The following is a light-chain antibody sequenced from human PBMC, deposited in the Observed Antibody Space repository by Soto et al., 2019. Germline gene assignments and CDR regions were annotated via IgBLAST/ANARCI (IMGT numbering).Light chain of an antibody. Sequence: ESVLTQSPGTLSLSPGERATLSCRASQSVSSNYLAWYQQKPGQAPRLLIYGASTRATGIPDRFSGSGSGTDFTITISRLEPEDSAVYYCQQYGSSHTWTVGQGTKVDIK. CDR1: QSVSSNY. J-gene: IGKJ1*01. CDR3: QQYGSSHTWT. V-gene: IGKV3-20*01. CDR2: GAS.